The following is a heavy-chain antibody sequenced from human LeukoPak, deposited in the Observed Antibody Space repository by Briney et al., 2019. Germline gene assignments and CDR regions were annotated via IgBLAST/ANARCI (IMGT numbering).Heavy chain of an antibody. D-gene: IGHD3-22*01. J-gene: IGHJ4*02. V-gene: IGHV3-23*01. CDR2: IGAGGDNT. Sequence: GGSLRLSCAASGFTFSSHAMSWVRQTPGKGLESVSSIGAGGDNTHCADSVKGRFTISRDNSKNTLYLQMNSLRAEDTAVYFCAYLDSSGYYYGRLRYWGQGTPVTVSS. CDR1: GFTFSSHA. CDR3: AYLDSSGYYYGRLRY.